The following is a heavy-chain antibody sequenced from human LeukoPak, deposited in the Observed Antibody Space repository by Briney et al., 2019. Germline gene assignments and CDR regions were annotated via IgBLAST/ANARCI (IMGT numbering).Heavy chain of an antibody. Sequence: SETLSLTCAVYGGSFSGYYWSWIRQPPGKGLEWIGEINHSGSTNYNPSLKSRVTISVDTSKNQFSLKLSSVTAADTAVYYCARHGRKEYFQHWGQGTLVTVSS. V-gene: IGHV4-34*01. CDR2: INHSGST. J-gene: IGHJ1*01. CDR3: ARHGRKEYFQH. CDR1: GGSFSGYY. D-gene: IGHD2-15*01.